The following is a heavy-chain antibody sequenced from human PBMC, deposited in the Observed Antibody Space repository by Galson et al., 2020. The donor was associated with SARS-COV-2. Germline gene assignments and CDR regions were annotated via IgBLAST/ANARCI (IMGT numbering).Heavy chain of an antibody. J-gene: IGHJ3*02. CDR1: GGSISSGSYY. V-gene: IGHV4-61*02. CDR2: IHSTGSN. CDR3: ARSHDSSDDALDI. Sequence: SETLSLTCTVSGGSISSGSYYWSCIRQPAGKELEWIRRIHSTGSNNYNPSLKSRVTISVDTSKNQFSLRLSSVTAADTAVYYCARSHDSSDDALDIWGQGTMVTVSS. D-gene: IGHD3-22*01.